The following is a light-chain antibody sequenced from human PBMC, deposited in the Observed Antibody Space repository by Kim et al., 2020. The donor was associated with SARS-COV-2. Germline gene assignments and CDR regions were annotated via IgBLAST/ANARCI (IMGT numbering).Light chain of an antibody. CDR2: GAS. CDR1: HRSSRRY. V-gene: IGKV3-20*01. Sequence: SPEERASLACRASHRSSRRYLAWYQHKPGQAPRLLIYGASSRATGIPDRFSGSGSGTDFTLTISRLEPEDFAVYYCQQFGDSPRYTFGQGTKLEI. CDR3: QQFGDSPRYT. J-gene: IGKJ2*01.